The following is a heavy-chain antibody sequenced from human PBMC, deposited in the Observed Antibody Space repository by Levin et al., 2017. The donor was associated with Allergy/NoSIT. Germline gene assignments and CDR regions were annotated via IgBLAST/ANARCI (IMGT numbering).Heavy chain of an antibody. J-gene: IGHJ3*01. CDR2: ITGGGSTT. D-gene: IGHD1/OR15-1a*01. Sequence: RTGGSLRLSCAASGFPFSDYAMTWVRQAPGKGLEWVSVITGGGSTTYYGDSVKGRFTASRDNSKNTLFLELNSLRAEDTAIYYCAKKQGGTTGFPFDVWGRGTMVTVSS. V-gene: IGHV3-23*01. CDR3: AKKQGGTTGFPFDV. CDR1: GFPFSDYA.